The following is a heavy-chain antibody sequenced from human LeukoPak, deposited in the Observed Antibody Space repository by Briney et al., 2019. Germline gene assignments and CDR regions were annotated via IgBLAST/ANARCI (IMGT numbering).Heavy chain of an antibody. CDR1: GGSFSGYY. Sequence: SETLSLTCAVYGGSFSGYYWSWIRQPPGKGLEWIGEINHSGSTSYNPSLKSRVTISVDTSKNQFSLKLSSVTAADTAVYYCARLRFGRTHPGTNYYYYYYMDVWGKGTTVTISS. V-gene: IGHV4-34*01. J-gene: IGHJ6*03. D-gene: IGHD3-10*01. CDR3: ARLRFGRTHPGTNYYYYYYMDV. CDR2: INHSGST.